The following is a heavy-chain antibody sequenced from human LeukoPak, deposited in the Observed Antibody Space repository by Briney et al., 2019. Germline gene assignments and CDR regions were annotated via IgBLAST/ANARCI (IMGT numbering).Heavy chain of an antibody. V-gene: IGHV3-21*04. D-gene: IGHD6-13*01. J-gene: IGHJ4*02. CDR3: AKAQAAADIIFDY. Sequence: GGSLRLSCAASGFTFSSYSMNRVRQAPGKGLEWVSSISSSSSYMYYADSVKGRFTISRDNAKNSLYLQMNSLRAEDTAVYYCAKAQAAADIIFDYWGQGTLVTVSS. CDR2: ISSSSSYM. CDR1: GFTFSSYS.